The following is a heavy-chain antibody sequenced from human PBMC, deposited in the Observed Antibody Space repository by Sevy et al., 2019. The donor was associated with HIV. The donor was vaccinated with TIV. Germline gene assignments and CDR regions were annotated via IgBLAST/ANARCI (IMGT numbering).Heavy chain of an antibody. D-gene: IGHD3-22*01. CDR1: GYSLSNLA. Sequence: ASVKVSFKVSGYSLSNLAMHWVRQAPGKGLEWMGTFDPEDGETIYAQNFQGRVTLTEDTSTDTAYMELSSLRSEDTAVFYCAVTKDYYENSGNPFDYWGQGTLVTVSS. V-gene: IGHV1-24*01. CDR2: FDPEDGET. CDR3: AVTKDYYENSGNPFDY. J-gene: IGHJ4*02.